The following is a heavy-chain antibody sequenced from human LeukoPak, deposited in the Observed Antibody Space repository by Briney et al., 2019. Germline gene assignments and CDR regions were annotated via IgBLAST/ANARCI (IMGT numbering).Heavy chain of an antibody. Sequence: GGSLRLSCGASGFTFSNYAMSWVRQAPGKGLEWVSGITNGGGNTNYADSVKVRFTISRDNAKNTLYLQMDSLRAEDTALYYCAKGATSAYFSPLDSWGQGTLVTVSS. CDR2: ITNGGGNT. J-gene: IGHJ4*02. CDR1: GFTFSNYA. D-gene: IGHD3-22*01. V-gene: IGHV3-23*01. CDR3: AKGATSAYFSPLDS.